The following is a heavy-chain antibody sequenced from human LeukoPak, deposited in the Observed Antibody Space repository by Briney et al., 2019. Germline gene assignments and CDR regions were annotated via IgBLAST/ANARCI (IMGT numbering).Heavy chain of an antibody. CDR2: INPNSGGT. V-gene: IGHV1-2*02. D-gene: IGHD6-25*01. J-gene: IGHJ4*02. CDR1: GYTFTGYY. CDR3: ARVIPAAGSPP. Sequence: GASVKVSCKASGYTFTGYYMHWVRQAPGQGLEWMGWINPNSGGTNYAQKFQGRVTMTRDTSISTAYMELSRLRSDDTAVYYCARVIPAAGSPPGGRETLVPFSS.